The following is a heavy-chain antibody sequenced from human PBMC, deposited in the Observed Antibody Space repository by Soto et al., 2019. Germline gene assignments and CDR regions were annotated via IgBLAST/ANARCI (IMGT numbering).Heavy chain of an antibody. J-gene: IGHJ3*02. CDR1: GFTFSSYG. Sequence: QVQLVESGGGVVQPGRSLRLSCAASGFTFSSYGMHWVRQAPGKGLEWVAVISYDGSNKYYADSVKGRFTISRDNSKNTLYLQMNSLSAEDTAVYYCAKDLWSVLWPTSGAFDIWGQGTMVTVSS. D-gene: IGHD3-10*01. V-gene: IGHV3-30*18. CDR2: ISYDGSNK. CDR3: AKDLWSVLWPTSGAFDI.